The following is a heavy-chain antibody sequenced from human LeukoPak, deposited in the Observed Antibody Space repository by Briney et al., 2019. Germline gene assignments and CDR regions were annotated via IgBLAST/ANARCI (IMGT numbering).Heavy chain of an antibody. CDR1: GYTFTSYG. Sequence: ASVKVSCKASGYTFTSYGISWVRQAPGQGLEWMGWINPNSGGTNYAQKFQGRVTMTRDTSISTAYMELSRLRSDDTAVYYCARSGGIAVAVDPWGQGTLVTVSS. V-gene: IGHV1-2*02. D-gene: IGHD6-19*01. CDR2: INPNSGGT. CDR3: ARSGGIAVAVDP. J-gene: IGHJ5*02.